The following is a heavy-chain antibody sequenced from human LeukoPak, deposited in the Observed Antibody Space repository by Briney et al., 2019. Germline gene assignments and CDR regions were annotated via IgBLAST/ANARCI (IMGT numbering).Heavy chain of an antibody. Sequence: GGSLRLSCAASGFTFSSYAMSWVRQAPGKGLVGVSAISGSGCSTYYADYVKGRFTISRDNSKNTLYLQMNSLRAEDTAVYYCAKGIVGATRKINFFDYWGQGTLVTVSS. J-gene: IGHJ4*02. CDR2: ISGSGCST. V-gene: IGHV3-23*01. CDR3: AKGIVGATRKINFFDY. CDR1: GFTFSSYA. D-gene: IGHD1-26*01.